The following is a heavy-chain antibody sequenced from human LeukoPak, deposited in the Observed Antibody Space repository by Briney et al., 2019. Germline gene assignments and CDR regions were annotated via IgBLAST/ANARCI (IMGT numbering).Heavy chain of an antibody. CDR3: ASGYSNAWVY. CDR2: IIPIFGTA. CDR1: GGTFSIYA. V-gene: IGHV1-69*01. D-gene: IGHD6-13*01. Sequence: SSVNVSCNASGGTFSIYAISWVRQAPGQGLEWMGGIIPIFGTANYAQKFQGRVTITADESTSTAYMELSSLRSEDTAVYYCASGYSNAWVYGGQGTLVTVSS. J-gene: IGHJ4*02.